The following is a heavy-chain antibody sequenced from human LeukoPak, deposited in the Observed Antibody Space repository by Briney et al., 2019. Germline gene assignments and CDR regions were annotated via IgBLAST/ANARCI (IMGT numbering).Heavy chain of an antibody. CDR1: GGSISSYY. J-gene: IGHJ5*02. CDR2: IYYSGST. V-gene: IGHV4-59*01. D-gene: IGHD3-16*01. Sequence: SETLSLTCPVSGGSISSYYWSWIRQPPGKGLEWIGYIYYSGSTNYNPSLKSRVTISVDTSKNQFSLKLSSVTAADTAVYYCARVSPLGGWFDPWGQGTLVTVSS. CDR3: ARVSPLGGWFDP.